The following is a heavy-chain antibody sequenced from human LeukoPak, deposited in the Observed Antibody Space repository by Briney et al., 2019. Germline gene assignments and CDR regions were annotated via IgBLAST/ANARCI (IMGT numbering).Heavy chain of an antibody. V-gene: IGHV4-34*01. CDR2: ISHSGST. CDR3: ARGDYYDSSGYYYRHFDY. Sequence: SETLSLTCAVYGGSFSGYYWSWIRQPPGKGLEWIGEISHSGSTNYNPSLKSRVTISLDTSKNQFSLKLSSVTAADTAVYYCARGDYYDSSGYYYRHFDYWGQGTLVTVSS. CDR1: GGSFSGYY. J-gene: IGHJ4*02. D-gene: IGHD3-22*01.